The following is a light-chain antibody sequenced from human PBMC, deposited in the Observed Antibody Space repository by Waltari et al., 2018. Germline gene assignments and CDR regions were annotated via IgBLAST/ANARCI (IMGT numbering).Light chain of an antibody. CDR2: WAS. V-gene: IGKV4-1*01. J-gene: IGKJ2*01. CDR1: QIVLYSPNNQNY. Sequence: DIVMTQSPDSLAVSLGERATINCKSSQIVLYSPNNQNYLTWFQQKPGQPPKLLIYWASTRESGVPDRFSGSGSGTEFTLTISRMQAEDVAVYYCQQYYSLPYTFGQGTKLEIK. CDR3: QQYYSLPYT.